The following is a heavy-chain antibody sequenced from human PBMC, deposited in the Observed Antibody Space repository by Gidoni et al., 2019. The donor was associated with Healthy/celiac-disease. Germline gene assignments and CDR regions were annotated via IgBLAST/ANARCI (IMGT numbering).Heavy chain of an antibody. CDR2: IYYSGST. CDR1: GGSISSYY. CDR3: ARHFIAAAGTGGFDY. J-gene: IGHJ4*02. Sequence: QVQLQESGPGLVKPSETLSLTCTVSGGSISSYYWSWIRQPPGKGLEWIGYIYYSGSTNYNPSLKSRVTISVVTSKNQFSLKLSSVTAADTAVYYCARHFIAAAGTGGFDYWGQGTLVTVSS. D-gene: IGHD6-13*01. V-gene: IGHV4-59*08.